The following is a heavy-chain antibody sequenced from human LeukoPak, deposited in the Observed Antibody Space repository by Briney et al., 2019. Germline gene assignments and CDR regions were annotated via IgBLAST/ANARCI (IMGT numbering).Heavy chain of an antibody. Sequence: GGSLRLSCAASGFTFSSYAMSWVRQAPGKGLEWVSAISGSGGSTYYADSVKGRFTISRDNSKNTLFLQMNSLRAEDMAVYYCARIEWERLGRAFDIWGQGTMVTVSS. CDR2: ISGSGGST. CDR1: GFTFSSYA. D-gene: IGHD1-26*01. J-gene: IGHJ3*02. CDR3: ARIEWERLGRAFDI. V-gene: IGHV3-23*01.